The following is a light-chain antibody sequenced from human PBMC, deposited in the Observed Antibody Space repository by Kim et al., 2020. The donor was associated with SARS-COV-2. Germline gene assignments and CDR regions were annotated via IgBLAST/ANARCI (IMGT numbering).Light chain of an antibody. CDR3: QQYHKWPLT. J-gene: IGKJ4*01. CDR1: QSVSRN. V-gene: IGKV3-15*01. CDR2: EAS. Sequence: EIVMTQSPATLSVSPGERATLSCRASQSVSRNLAWYQRKPGQAPSLLIYEASTRATGIQDRFSGSGSGTEFTLTISSLQSEDFAVYYCQQYHKWPLTFGGGTKVDIK.